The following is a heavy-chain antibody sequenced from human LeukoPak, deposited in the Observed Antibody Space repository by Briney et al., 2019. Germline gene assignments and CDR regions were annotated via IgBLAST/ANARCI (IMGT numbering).Heavy chain of an antibody. CDR1: GFTVSSNY. CDR2: IYSGGST. D-gene: IGHD6-19*01. Sequence: GGSLRLSCAASGFTVSSNYMSWVRQAPGKGLEWVSVIYSGGSTYYADSVKGRFTISRDNSKNTLYLQMNSLRAEDTAVYYCARDFSGWYLGYWGQGTLVTVSS. CDR3: ARDFSGWYLGY. V-gene: IGHV3-66*02. J-gene: IGHJ4*02.